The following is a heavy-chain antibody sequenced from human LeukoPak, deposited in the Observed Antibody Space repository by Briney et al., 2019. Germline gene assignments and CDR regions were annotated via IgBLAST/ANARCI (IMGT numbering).Heavy chain of an antibody. V-gene: IGHV3-23*01. CDR3: AKDFRVSSGYYTGYFDY. D-gene: IGHD1-26*01. CDR1: RFTLSSYA. CDR2: ICGSVGSI. J-gene: IGHJ4*02. Sequence: GGSLRLSCVASRFTLSSYAMSWVRQAPGKGLEWVSAICGSVGSINYEDSVKGRFSICRDNPKNTLYLQMNSLRAEDTAVYYCAKDFRVSSGYYTGYFDYWGQGTLVTVSS.